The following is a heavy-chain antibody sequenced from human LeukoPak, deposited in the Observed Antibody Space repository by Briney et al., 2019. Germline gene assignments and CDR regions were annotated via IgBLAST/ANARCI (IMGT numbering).Heavy chain of an antibody. J-gene: IGHJ6*02. CDR1: AYTFTSSG. CDR2: ISFYNDNT. CDR3: ARDGGGSVGQWLGIRQGYYYGIDV. Sequence: ASVKVSCRASAYTFTSSGFSWVRRPPGRGLEWMGWISFYNDNTNYARERGGRVTMTTDTSTSTAYMERRSLISEDPAVYSCARDGGGSVGQWLGIRQGYYYGIDVWGEETKVTVSS. D-gene: IGHD6-19*01. V-gene: IGHV1-18*01.